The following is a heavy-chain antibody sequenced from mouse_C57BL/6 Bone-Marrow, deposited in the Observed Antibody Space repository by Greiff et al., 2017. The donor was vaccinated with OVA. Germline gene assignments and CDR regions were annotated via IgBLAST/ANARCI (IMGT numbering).Heavy chain of an antibody. Sequence: QVQLKQPGAELVMPGASVKLSCKASGYTFTSYWMHWVKQRPGQGLEWIGEIDPSDSYTNYNQKFKGKSTLTVDKSSSTAYMQLSSLTSEDSAVYYCARYDYVFAYWGQGTLVTVSA. CDR3: ARYDYVFAY. J-gene: IGHJ3*01. CDR1: GYTFTSYW. D-gene: IGHD2-4*01. CDR2: IDPSDSYT. V-gene: IGHV1-69*01.